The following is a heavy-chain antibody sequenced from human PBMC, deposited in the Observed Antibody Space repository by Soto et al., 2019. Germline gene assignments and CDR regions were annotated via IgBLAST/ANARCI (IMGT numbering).Heavy chain of an antibody. CDR3: AHIVVAGLGYYFDY. CDR1: GFSLSSTRMA. Sequence: QLTLKESGPTLVKPTQTLTLTCTFSGFSLSSTRMAVGWIRQPPGTALEWLALIYWDDDKRYSPFLKSRLTTTKDTSKNQVVLTMSDMDPVDTARYYCAHIVVAGLGYYFDYWGQGTLVTVSS. D-gene: IGHD6-19*01. J-gene: IGHJ4*02. CDR2: IYWDDDK. V-gene: IGHV2-5*02.